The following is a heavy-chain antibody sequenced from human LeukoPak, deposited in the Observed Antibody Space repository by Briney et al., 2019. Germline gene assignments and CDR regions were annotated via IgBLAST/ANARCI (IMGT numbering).Heavy chain of an antibody. J-gene: IGHJ4*02. Sequence: PGGSLRLSCAASGFTFSNYAMHWVRQAPGKGLEWVAVISYDGKIKVYADSVKGRFTISRDIAKNMLYLEMNSLRTEDTAVYYCARDPQRGAPDYFDSWGQGTLVTVSS. CDR3: ARDPQRGAPDYFDS. CDR1: GFTFSNYA. D-gene: IGHD6-25*01. CDR2: ISYDGKIK. V-gene: IGHV3-30*04.